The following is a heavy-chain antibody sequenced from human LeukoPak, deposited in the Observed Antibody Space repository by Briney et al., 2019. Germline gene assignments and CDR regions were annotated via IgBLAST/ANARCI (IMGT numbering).Heavy chain of an antibody. CDR1: GFIFSSYA. V-gene: IGHV3-23*01. CDR2: FSFNGEST. D-gene: IGHD1-7*01. Sequence: SGGSLRLSCAASGFIFSSYAMTWVRQAPAKGLEWVSSFSFNGESTYYADSAKGRFTISRDNSKNTLYLQMNSLRAEDTAVYYCAKRRGLELTYYYYMDVWGKGTTVTVSS. J-gene: IGHJ6*03. CDR3: AKRRGLELTYYYYMDV.